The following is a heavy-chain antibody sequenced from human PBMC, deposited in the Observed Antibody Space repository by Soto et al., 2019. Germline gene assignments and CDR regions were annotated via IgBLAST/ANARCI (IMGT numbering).Heavy chain of an antibody. J-gene: IGHJ4*02. CDR1: GSTDRFNT. CDR2: IIPILGIA. CDR3: ARGVDIVATSAGY. V-gene: IGHV1-69*02. Sequence: QVSCVASGSTDRFNTISWVRQTSGLGFGRMGRIIPILGIANYAQKFQGRVTITADKSTSTAYMELSSLRSEDTAVYYCARGVDIVATSAGYWGQGTLVTVSS. D-gene: IGHD5-12*01.